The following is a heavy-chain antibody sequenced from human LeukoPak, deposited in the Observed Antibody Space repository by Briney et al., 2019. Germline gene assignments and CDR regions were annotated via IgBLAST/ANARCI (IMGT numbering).Heavy chain of an antibody. J-gene: IGHJ4*02. Sequence: GGFLRLSCAASGFTFSNYAMSWVRQAPGKGLEWVSGISGSGGSTYYADSVKGRFTISRDNSKNTLYLQMNSLRAEDTAVYYCTKAGTGGYSGYDKSYFDYWGQGTLVTVSS. CDR3: TKAGTGGYSGYDKSYFDY. D-gene: IGHD5-12*01. V-gene: IGHV3-23*01. CDR2: ISGSGGST. CDR1: GFTFSNYA.